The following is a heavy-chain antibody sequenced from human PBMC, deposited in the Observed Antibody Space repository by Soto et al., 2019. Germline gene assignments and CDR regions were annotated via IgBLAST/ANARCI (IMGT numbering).Heavy chain of an antibody. V-gene: IGHV4-39*01. D-gene: IGHD3-22*01. Sequence: PSETLSLTCTVSGGSISSSSYYWGWIRQPPGKGLEWIGSIYYSGSTYYNPSLKSRVTISVDTSKNQFSLKLSSVTAADTAVYYCARIPRTYYYDSSGYYYYYYGMDVWGQGTTVT. CDR2: IYYSGST. CDR1: GGSISSSSYY. J-gene: IGHJ6*02. CDR3: ARIPRTYYYDSSGYYYYYYGMDV.